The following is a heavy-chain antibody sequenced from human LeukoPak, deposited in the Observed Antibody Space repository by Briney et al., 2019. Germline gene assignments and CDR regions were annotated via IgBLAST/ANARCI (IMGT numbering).Heavy chain of an antibody. Sequence: GGSLRLSCAASGFTFSSYGMHWVRQAPGKGLEWVAVISYDGSNKYYADSVKGRFTISRDNSKNTLYLQMNSLRAEDTAVYYCAKVGTAMVPDYWGQGTLVTVSS. CDR2: ISYDGSNK. V-gene: IGHV3-30*18. CDR1: GFTFSSYG. CDR3: AKVGTAMVPDY. J-gene: IGHJ4*02. D-gene: IGHD5-18*01.